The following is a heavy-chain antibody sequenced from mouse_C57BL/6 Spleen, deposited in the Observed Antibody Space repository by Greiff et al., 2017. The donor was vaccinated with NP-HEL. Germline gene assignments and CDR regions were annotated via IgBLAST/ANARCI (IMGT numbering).Heavy chain of an antibody. Sequence: DVKLQESGAELVKPGASVKLSCTASGFNIKDYYMHWVKQRTEQGLEWIGRIDPEDGETKYAPKFQGKATITADTSSNKAYLQLSSLTSEDTAVYYCARDTPPYYSNYGFAYWGQGTLVTVSA. V-gene: IGHV14-2*01. CDR2: IDPEDGET. CDR3: ARDTPPYYSNYGFAY. J-gene: IGHJ3*01. CDR1: GFNIKDYY. D-gene: IGHD2-5*01.